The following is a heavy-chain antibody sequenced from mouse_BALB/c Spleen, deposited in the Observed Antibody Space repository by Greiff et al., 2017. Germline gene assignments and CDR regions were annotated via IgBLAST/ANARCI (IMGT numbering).Heavy chain of an antibody. Sequence: VQLQQSGAELAKPGASVKMSCKASGYTFTSYVMHWVKQKPGQGLEWIGYINPYNDGTKYNEKFKGKATLTSDKSSSTAYMELSSLTSEDSAVYNCASGGSRGARSAMDYRGEGTPETVSS. CDR2: INPYNDGT. V-gene: IGHV1-14*01. J-gene: IGHJ4*01. CDR3: ASGGSRGARSAMDY. D-gene: IGHD1-1*01. CDR1: GYTFTSYV.